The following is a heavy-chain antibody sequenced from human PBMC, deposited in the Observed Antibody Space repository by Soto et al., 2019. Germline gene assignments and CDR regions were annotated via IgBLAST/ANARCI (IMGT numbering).Heavy chain of an antibody. D-gene: IGHD5-12*01. V-gene: IGHV4-31*03. CDR3: AREGGEYSGYGHYYYYYMDV. CDR1: GGSSVDRGDY. J-gene: IGHJ6*03. CDR2: IYYSGST. Sequence: TMRLRYSVVGGSSVDRGDYWSRIRKNPGKGLEWIGYIYYSGSTYYNPSLKSRVTISVDTSKNQFSLKLSSVTAADTAVYYCAREGGEYSGYGHYYYYYMDVWGKGTTVTVS.